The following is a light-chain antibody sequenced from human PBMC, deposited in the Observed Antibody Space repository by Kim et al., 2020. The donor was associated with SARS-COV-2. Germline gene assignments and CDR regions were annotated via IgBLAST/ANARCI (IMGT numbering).Light chain of an antibody. Sequence: SVGDRATITGRASQDIRNDLGWYQQNPGRAPKRLIYGASSLQSGVPSRFSGSGSGTEFTLTISSLQPEDFATYFCLQHNTYPITFGQGTRLEIK. J-gene: IGKJ5*01. CDR2: GAS. V-gene: IGKV1-17*01. CDR1: QDIRND. CDR3: LQHNTYPIT.